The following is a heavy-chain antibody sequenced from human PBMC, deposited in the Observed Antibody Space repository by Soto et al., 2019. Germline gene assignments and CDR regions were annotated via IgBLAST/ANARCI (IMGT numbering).Heavy chain of an antibody. V-gene: IGHV3-74*01. Sequence: PGGSLRLSCAASGFAFSTYWMHWVRQAPGKGLLWVARIKFDGSSTYSADSVKGRFTISRDDAKNTLCLQMNGLRVDDTAVYYCARGAKNIYAMDVWGQGTTVTVS. CDR3: ARGAKNIYAMDV. CDR2: IKFDGSST. J-gene: IGHJ6*02. CDR1: GFAFSTYW.